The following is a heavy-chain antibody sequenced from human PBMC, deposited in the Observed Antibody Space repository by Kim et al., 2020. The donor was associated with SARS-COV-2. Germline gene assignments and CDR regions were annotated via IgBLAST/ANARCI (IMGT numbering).Heavy chain of an antibody. Sequence: GGSLRLSCAASGFTFDDYGMHWVRRAPGKGLEWVSSISWNSGKIQYADSVKGRFTISRDNAKNSLYLQMNSLIIEDTAFYYCAKEILSRFSSLPLAGGDFDCWGQGALGIVSS. V-gene: IGHV3-9*01. CDR2: ISWNSGKI. D-gene: IGHD6-19*01. CDR3: AKEILSRFSSLPLAGGDFDC. CDR1: GFTFDDYG. J-gene: IGHJ4*02.